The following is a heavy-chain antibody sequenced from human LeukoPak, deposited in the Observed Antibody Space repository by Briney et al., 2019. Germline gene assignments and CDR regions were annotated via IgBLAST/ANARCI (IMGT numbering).Heavy chain of an antibody. CDR1: GYTFSDYY. V-gene: IGHV1-2*02. Sequence: ASGKVSCKASGYTFSDYYMHWVRQAPAQGLEWMGWISPNSVEKVYAQKFQGRGTMTRDTAIRTADMELSRLRSDYTAVYYCARTRGVGVDRHAFDIWGQGTMVTVSS. CDR2: ISPNSVEK. J-gene: IGHJ3*02. CDR3: ARTRGVGVDRHAFDI. D-gene: IGHD3-3*01.